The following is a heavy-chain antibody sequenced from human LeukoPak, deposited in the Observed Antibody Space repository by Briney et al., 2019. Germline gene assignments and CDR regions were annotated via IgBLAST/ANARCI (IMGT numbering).Heavy chain of an antibody. CDR1: GGSITIYY. CDR2: IYTSGST. V-gene: IGHV4-4*09. CDR3: ARQGSREMASLI. J-gene: IGHJ4*02. D-gene: IGHD5-24*01. Sequence: PSETLSLTCAVAGGSITIYYWSWIRQPPGKGLEWIGYIYTSGSTNYNPSLKSRVTMSVDTSKNQFSLNLSSVTAADTAVYYCARQGSREMASLIWGQRALVTVSS.